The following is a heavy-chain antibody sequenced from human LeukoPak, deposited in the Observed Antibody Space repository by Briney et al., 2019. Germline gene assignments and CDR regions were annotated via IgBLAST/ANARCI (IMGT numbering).Heavy chain of an antibody. CDR2: IYSGGST. CDR3: ASPPRGDCSGGSCYDY. V-gene: IGHV3-53*01. Sequence: QPGGSLRLSCAASGFTVSSNYMSWVRQAPGKGLEWVSVIYSGGSTYYADSVKGRFTISRDNAKNSLYLQMNNLRAEDTAVYYCASPPRGDCSGGSCYDYWGQGTLVTVSS. J-gene: IGHJ4*02. CDR1: GFTVSSNY. D-gene: IGHD2-15*01.